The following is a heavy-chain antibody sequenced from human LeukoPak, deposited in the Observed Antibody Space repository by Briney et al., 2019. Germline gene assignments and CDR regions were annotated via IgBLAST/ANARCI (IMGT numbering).Heavy chain of an antibody. J-gene: IGHJ4*02. CDR1: GRTFTGHY. D-gene: IGHD1-26*01. CDR3: ASRRDSGSFGADY. CDR2: IDPNSGDT. Sequence: VALVKVSCKASGRTFTGHYIHWVRQAPGQGLEWMGRIDPNSGDTNYPQKFQGRVTITRDTPISTAYMELSRLTSDDTAVYYCASRRDSGSFGADYWGQGTLVTVSS. V-gene: IGHV1-2*06.